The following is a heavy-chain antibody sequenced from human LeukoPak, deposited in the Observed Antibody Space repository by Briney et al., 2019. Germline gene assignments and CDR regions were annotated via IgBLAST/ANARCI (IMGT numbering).Heavy chain of an antibody. Sequence: SETLSLTCTVSGDSIRSTYYYWGWIRQPPGKGLEWIGSIYYSGSTYYNPSLKSRVTISVDTSKNQISLKLSSVSAADTAVYYCARLVRGNWGSPLDFDYWGQGTLFTVSS. CDR1: GDSIRSTYYY. J-gene: IGHJ4*02. CDR3: ARLVRGNWGSPLDFDY. D-gene: IGHD7-27*01. CDR2: IYYSGST. V-gene: IGHV4-39*01.